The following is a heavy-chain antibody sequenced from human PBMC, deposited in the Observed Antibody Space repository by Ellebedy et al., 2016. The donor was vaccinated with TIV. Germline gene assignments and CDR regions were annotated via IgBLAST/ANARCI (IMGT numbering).Heavy chain of an antibody. D-gene: IGHD6-19*01. J-gene: IGHJ4*02. Sequence: TFSTYWMGWIRQPPGKGLEWIGGISYSGSTYYNPSLKSRVTISVDTSKNQFSLKLISVTAADTAVYYCARWIVVAGGFDYWGQGTLVTVSS. CDR1: TFSTYW. CDR3: ARWIVVAGGFDY. V-gene: IGHV4-39*01. CDR2: ISYSGST.